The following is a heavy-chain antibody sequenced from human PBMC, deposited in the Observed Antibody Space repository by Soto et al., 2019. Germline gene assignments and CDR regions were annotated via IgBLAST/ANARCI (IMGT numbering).Heavy chain of an antibody. D-gene: IGHD4-17*01. CDR3: ARHNEYGWFDP. CDR2: ISSSSSPI. Sequence: EVQLVESGGGLVQPGGSLRLSCAASGFTFSSYTMDWVRQAPGKGLEWVSYISSSSSPIYYADSVKGRFTISRDNAKNSLYLQRNSLRAEDTAVYYCARHNEYGWFDPWGQGTLVTVSS. CDR1: GFTFSSYT. V-gene: IGHV3-48*01. J-gene: IGHJ5*02.